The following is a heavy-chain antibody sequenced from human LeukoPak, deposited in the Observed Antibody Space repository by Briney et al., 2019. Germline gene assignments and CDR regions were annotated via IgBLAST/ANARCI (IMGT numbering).Heavy chain of an antibody. CDR2: IYYSGST. D-gene: IGHD5-12*01. Sequence: TSETLSLTCTVSGGSISSSSYYWGWIRQPPGKGLEWIGSIYYSGSTYYNPSLKSRVTISVDTSKNQFSLKLSSVTAADTAVYYCATSVDIVARGTVFDYWGQGTLVTVSS. CDR3: ATSVDIVARGTVFDY. V-gene: IGHV4-39*01. CDR1: GGSISSSSYY. J-gene: IGHJ4*02.